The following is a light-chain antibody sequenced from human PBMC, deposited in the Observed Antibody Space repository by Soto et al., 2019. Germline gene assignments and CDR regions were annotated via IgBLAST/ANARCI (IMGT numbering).Light chain of an antibody. CDR3: CSYTSSSTPYV. CDR2: EVS. V-gene: IGLV2-14*01. J-gene: IGLJ1*01. CDR1: SSDVGGYNY. Sequence: QSALTQPASVSGSPGQSITISCTGTSSDVGGYNYVSWYQQHPGKAPKLMIYEVSNRPSGVSNRFSGSKSGNTASLAISGLQAEDEADYYCCSYTSSSTPYVFGTGTKVTFL.